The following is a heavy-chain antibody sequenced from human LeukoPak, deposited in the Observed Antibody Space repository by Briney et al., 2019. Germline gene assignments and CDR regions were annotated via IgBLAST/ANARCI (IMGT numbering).Heavy chain of an antibody. Sequence: GGSLRLSYAASGSTFSSYGMSWVRQAPGKGLEWVSAISGSGGSTYFADSVKGRFTISRDNSKNTLYLQMNSLRAEDTAVYYCAKDRRSSSTSCRFDYWGQGTLVTVSS. J-gene: IGHJ4*02. CDR2: ISGSGGST. V-gene: IGHV3-23*01. CDR3: AKDRRSSSTSCRFDY. CDR1: GSTFSSYG. D-gene: IGHD2-2*01.